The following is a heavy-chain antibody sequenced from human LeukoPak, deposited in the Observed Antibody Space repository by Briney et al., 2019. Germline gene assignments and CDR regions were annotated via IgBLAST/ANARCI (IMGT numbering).Heavy chain of an antibody. V-gene: IGHV3-11*01. CDR1: EFSVSSNY. CDR3: ASPDYYGSGSYYYYMDV. D-gene: IGHD3-10*01. J-gene: IGHJ6*03. CDR2: ISSSGSTI. Sequence: PGGSLRLSCAVSEFSVSSNYMNWVRQAPGKGLEWVSYISSSGSTIYYADSVKGRFTISRDNAKNSLYLQMNSLRAEDTAVYYCASPDYYGSGSYYYYMDVWGKGTTVTVSS.